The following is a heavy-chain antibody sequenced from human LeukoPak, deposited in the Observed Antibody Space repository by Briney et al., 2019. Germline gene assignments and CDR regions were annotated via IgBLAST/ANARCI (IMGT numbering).Heavy chain of an antibody. CDR2: IYYSGST. V-gene: IGHV4-59*08. J-gene: IGHJ5*02. CDR3: ARHTAEKYNWFDR. CDR1: GGSFSGYY. Sequence: SETLSLTCAVYGGSFSGYYWSWIRQPPGKGLEWIGYIYYSGSTNYNPSLKSRVTISVDTSKNQFSLKLSSVTAADTTVYYCARHTAEKYNWFDRWGQGTLVTVSS. D-gene: IGHD5-24*01.